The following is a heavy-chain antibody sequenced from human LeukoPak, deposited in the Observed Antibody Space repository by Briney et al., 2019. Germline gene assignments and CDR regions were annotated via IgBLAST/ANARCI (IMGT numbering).Heavy chain of an antibody. V-gene: IGHV4-34*01. D-gene: IGHD2-2*01. CDR1: GGSFSNYY. CDR2: INHNGST. J-gene: IGHJ5*02. CDR3: ARGDCSSPSCYPSDWFDP. Sequence: SETLSLTCAVYGGSFSNYYWSWIRQPPGKGLEWIGEINHNGSTNYNPSLKSRVTISIDTSKNQFSLKLSSVTAADTAVYYCARGDCSSPSCYPSDWFDPWGQGTLVTVSS.